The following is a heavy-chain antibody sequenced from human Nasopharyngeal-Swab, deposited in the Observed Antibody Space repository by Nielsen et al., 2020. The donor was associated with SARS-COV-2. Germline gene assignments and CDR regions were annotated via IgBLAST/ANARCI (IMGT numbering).Heavy chain of an antibody. Sequence: ASVKVSCKASGYTFTSYAMHWVHQAPGQRLEWMGWINAGNGNTKYSQKFQGRVTITRDTSASTAYMELSSLRSEDTAVYYCARGDGDSSGWYTNGDYFDYWGQGTLVTVSS. D-gene: IGHD6-19*01. CDR2: INAGNGNT. J-gene: IGHJ4*02. CDR1: GYTFTSYA. V-gene: IGHV1-3*01. CDR3: ARGDGDSSGWYTNGDYFDY.